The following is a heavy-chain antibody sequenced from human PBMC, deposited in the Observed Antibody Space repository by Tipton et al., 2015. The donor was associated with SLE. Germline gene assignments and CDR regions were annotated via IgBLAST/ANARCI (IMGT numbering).Heavy chain of an antibody. CDR1: GGSIRSSRHF. CDR3: ARDTLGGLDY. CDR2: LYYSGNT. J-gene: IGHJ4*02. V-gene: IGHV4-39*02. D-gene: IGHD7-27*01. Sequence: TLSLTCTVSGGSIRSSRHFWGWIRQPPGKGLEWIGVLYYSGNTYSNPSLKSRVTISVDTSKNQFSLKMSSVTAADTAVYYCARDTLGGLDYWGQGTLVTVSS.